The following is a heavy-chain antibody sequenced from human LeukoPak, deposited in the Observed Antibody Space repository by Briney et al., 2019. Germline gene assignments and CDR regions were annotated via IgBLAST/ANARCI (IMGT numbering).Heavy chain of an antibody. D-gene: IGHD3-10*01. Sequence: SETLSLTCAVYGGSFSGYYWSWIRQPPGKGLEWIGEINHSGSTNYNPSLKSRVTISVDTSKNQFSLKLSSVTAADTAVYYCARGEGSGSYYPYFDYWGQGTLVTVSS. CDR1: GGSFSGYY. V-gene: IGHV4-34*01. CDR3: ARGEGSGSYYPYFDY. CDR2: INHSGST. J-gene: IGHJ4*02.